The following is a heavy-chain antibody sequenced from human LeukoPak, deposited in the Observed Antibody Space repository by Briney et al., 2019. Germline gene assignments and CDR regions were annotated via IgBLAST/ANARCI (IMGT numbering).Heavy chain of an antibody. V-gene: IGHV3-23*01. CDR3: AKQLGYCSDGSCYFPY. CDR2: ISNNGGYT. CDR1: EFDFSSHA. J-gene: IGHJ4*02. D-gene: IGHD2-15*01. Sequence: GGSPRLSCAASEFDFSSHAMTWVRQAPGKGLEWVSAISNNGGYTYYADSVQGRFTISRDNSKSTLCLQMNSLRAEDTAVYYCAKQLGYCSDGSCYFPYWGQGTLVTVSS.